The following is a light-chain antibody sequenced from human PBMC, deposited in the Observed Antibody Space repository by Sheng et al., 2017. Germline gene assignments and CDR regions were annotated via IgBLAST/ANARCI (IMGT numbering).Light chain of an antibody. V-gene: IGKV3-15*01. J-gene: IGKJ2*01. CDR2: GVS. Sequence: EIVMTQSPATLSVSPGERATLSCRASQSVSSNLAWYRQKPGQAPRLLIYGVSTRATGIPARFSGSGSGTEFTLTISSLQSEDFAVYYCQQYNNWPLYTFGQGTKLEI. CDR1: QSVSSN. CDR3: QQYNNWPLYT.